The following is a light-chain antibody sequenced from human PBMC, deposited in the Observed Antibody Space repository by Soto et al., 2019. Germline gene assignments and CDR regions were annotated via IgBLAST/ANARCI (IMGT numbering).Light chain of an antibody. CDR1: QNVGTY. Sequence: EIGLTQSPDTLSLSPGERATLSCRASQNVGTYLTWFQQKPGQAPRRLIYDASTRVSGVPARFSGSGSGTDFTLTISSLEPEDFAVYYCQQCSKWPMYTFGQGTKLEIK. CDR2: DAS. CDR3: QQCSKWPMYT. J-gene: IGKJ2*01. V-gene: IGKV3-11*01.